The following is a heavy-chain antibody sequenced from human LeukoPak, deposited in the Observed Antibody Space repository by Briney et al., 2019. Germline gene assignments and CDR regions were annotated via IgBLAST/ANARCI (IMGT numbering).Heavy chain of an antibody. Sequence: GASVKVSSKASRYTFTSYDINWVRQATGQGLEWLGWMNPNSGNTGYAQKFQGRVTMTGNTSISTAYIELSSLRSEDTAVYYCARGRAQEDYGDYYYYDSSGYYSNWFDPWGQGTLVTVSS. J-gene: IGHJ5*02. CDR1: RYTFTSYD. D-gene: IGHD3-22*01. V-gene: IGHV1-8*01. CDR2: MNPNSGNT. CDR3: ARGRAQEDYGDYYYYDSSGYYSNWFDP.